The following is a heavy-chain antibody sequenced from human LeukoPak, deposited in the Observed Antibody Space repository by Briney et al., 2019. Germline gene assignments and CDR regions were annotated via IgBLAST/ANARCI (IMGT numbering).Heavy chain of an antibody. CDR1: GYTFTSYY. J-gene: IGHJ6*02. CDR2: INPSGGST. CDR3: ACQVDTVMAHDYYYYYGMDV. Sequence: VASVKVSCKASGYTFTSYYMHWVRQAPGQGLEWMGIINPSGGSTSYAQKFQGRVTMTRDTSTSTVYMELSSLRSEDTAVYYCACQVDTVMAHDYYYYYGMDVWGQGTTVTVSS. D-gene: IGHD5-18*01. V-gene: IGHV1-46*01.